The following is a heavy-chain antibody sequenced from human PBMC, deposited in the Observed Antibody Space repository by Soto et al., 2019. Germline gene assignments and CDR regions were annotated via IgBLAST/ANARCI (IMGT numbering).Heavy chain of an antibody. CDR2: IRSKAYGGTT. CDR1: GFTFGDYA. D-gene: IGHD6-6*01. CDR3: TSGGIAARFYYYYGMDV. V-gene: IGHV3-49*03. Sequence: GGSLRLSCTASGFTFGDYAMSWFRQAPGKGLEWVGFIRSKAYGGTTEYAASVKGRFTISRDDSKSIAYLQMNSLKTEDTAVYYCTSGGIAARFYYYYGMDVWGQGTTVTVSS. J-gene: IGHJ6*02.